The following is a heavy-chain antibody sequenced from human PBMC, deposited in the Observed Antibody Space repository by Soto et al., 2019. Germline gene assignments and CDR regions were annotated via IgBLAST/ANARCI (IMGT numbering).Heavy chain of an antibody. V-gene: IGHV4-59*01. CDR1: GDSISRYY. CDR2: IYYSGET. CDR3: ARNQGGEFLKGSGMDV. J-gene: IGHJ6*02. Sequence: QVQLQESGPGLVKPSETLSPTCTVSGDSISRYYWSWLRLSPGKGLELIGSIYYSGETNYNPSVTSCVTISVDGSKNQFSLQLSSVTAAETAVYYCARNQGGEFLKGSGMDVWGQGTTVTVSS. D-gene: IGHD3-10*01.